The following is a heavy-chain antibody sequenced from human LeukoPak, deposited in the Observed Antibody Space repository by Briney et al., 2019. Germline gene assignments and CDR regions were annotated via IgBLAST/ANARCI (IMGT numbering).Heavy chain of an antibody. Sequence: GGSLRLSCAGSGFTFSGYVMTWVRQAPGKGLEWVSAITASGDKTYYADSVKGRFSIFRDNSKNMLFLQLSSLRSEDTAVYYCARGDPLWFGGDKDFDYWGQGTLVTVSS. CDR3: ARGDPLWFGGDKDFDY. V-gene: IGHV3-23*01. CDR1: GFTFSGYV. J-gene: IGHJ4*02. D-gene: IGHD3-10*01. CDR2: ITASGDKT.